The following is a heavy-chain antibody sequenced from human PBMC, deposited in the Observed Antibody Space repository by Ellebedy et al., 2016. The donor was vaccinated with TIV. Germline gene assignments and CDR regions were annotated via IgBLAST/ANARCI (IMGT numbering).Heavy chain of an antibody. CDR3: TTAYYDYVWGTYRLTPDY. Sequence: GGSLRLSXAASGFTFTDAWMSWVRQAPGKGLEWVGRIKSNKDGGTTAYAAPVQGRFTISRDDSKSSVSLQMNSLKGEDTAVYFCTTAYYDYVWGTYRLTPDYWGLGTLVTVSS. V-gene: IGHV3-15*01. CDR1: GFTFTDAW. D-gene: IGHD3-16*02. J-gene: IGHJ4*02. CDR2: IKSNKDGGTT.